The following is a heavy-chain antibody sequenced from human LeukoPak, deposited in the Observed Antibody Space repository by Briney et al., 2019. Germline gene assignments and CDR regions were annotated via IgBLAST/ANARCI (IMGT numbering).Heavy chain of an antibody. CDR2: ISYDGSHK. D-gene: IGHD3-22*01. CDR3: AKVIVVVRDGFDY. J-gene: IGHJ4*02. Sequence: PGRSLRLSCTASGFIFNGYAMHWVRQAPGKGLEWVAVISYDGSHKYYADSVKGRFTISRDNSNNTLYLQMNSLRPEDTAVYHCAKVIVVVRDGFDYWGQGTLVTVSS. CDR1: GFIFNGYA. V-gene: IGHV3-30-3*01.